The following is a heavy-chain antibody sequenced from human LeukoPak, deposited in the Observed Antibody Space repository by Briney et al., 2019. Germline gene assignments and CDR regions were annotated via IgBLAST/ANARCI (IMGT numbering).Heavy chain of an antibody. J-gene: IGHJ4*02. D-gene: IGHD4-17*01. V-gene: IGHV4-59*08. CDR2: IYYSGST. CDR3: ASLDTTVTLFDY. Sequence: SETLSLTCTVSGGFISSYYWSWIRQPPGKGLEWIGYIYYSGSTYYNPSLKSRVTTSVDTSKNQFSLKLTSVTAADTAVYYCASLDTTVTLFDYWGQGTLVTVSS. CDR1: GGFISSYY.